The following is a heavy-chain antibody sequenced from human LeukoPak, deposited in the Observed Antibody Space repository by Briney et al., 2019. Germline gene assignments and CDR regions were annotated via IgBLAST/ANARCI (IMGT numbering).Heavy chain of an antibody. J-gene: IGHJ4*02. D-gene: IGHD6-19*01. Sequence: GGSLRLSCAASGFTFSNYAMSWVRQAPGKGLEWVAFIRYDGSNKYYADSVKGRFTISRDNSKNTLYLQMNSLRAEDTAVYYCAKDIWAIAVAEPFDYWGQGTLVTVSS. CDR3: AKDIWAIAVAEPFDY. CDR2: IRYDGSNK. V-gene: IGHV3-30*02. CDR1: GFTFSNYA.